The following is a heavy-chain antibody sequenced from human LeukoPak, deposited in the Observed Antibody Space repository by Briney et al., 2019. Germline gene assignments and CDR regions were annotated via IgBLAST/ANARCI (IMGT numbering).Heavy chain of an antibody. J-gene: IGHJ4*02. CDR1: GFTFGVHA. CDR3: ARACGGCNSPHDH. V-gene: IGHV3-23*01. CDR2: VSGRGINT. D-gene: IGHD2-8*01. Sequence: PGGSLRLSCAASGFTFGVHAMNWVRQAPGKGLEWVSTVSGRGINTYYADCVKGRFTISRDNSKSTMYLQMNSLRADDTAVYYCARACGGCNSPHDHWGQGTRVTVSS.